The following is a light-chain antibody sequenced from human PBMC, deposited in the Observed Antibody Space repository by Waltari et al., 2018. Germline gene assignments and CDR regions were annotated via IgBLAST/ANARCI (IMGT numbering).Light chain of an antibody. V-gene: IGLV2-23*02. J-gene: IGLJ2*01. CDR2: EVN. Sequence: QSALTQPASVSGSPGQSITISCHGTNNAIGSYNLVSWYQQHPGKAPKVIIFEVNKRPSGVSNRFSGSKSGNTASLTVSGLHPEDEADYYCCSYAGTPRVVFGGGTKLTVL. CDR3: CSYAGTPRVV. CDR1: NNAIGSYNL.